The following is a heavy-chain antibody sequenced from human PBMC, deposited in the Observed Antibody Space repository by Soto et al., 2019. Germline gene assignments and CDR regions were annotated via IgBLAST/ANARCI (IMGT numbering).Heavy chain of an antibody. CDR2: ISGSGGST. D-gene: IGHD3-16*02. V-gene: IGHV3-23*01. Sequence: GGSLRLSCAASGFTFSSYAMSWVRQAPGKGLEWVSAISGSGGSTYYADSVKGRFTISRDNSKNTLYLQMNSLRAEDTAVYCCSKDNVSVYIWGSYRYEAYWGQGTLVTVSS. CDR3: SKDNVSVYIWGSYRYEAY. J-gene: IGHJ4*02. CDR1: GFTFSSYA.